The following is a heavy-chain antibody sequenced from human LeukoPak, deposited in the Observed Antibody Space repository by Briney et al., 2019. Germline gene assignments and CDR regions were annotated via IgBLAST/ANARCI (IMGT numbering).Heavy chain of an antibody. D-gene: IGHD6-19*01. CDR2: INPSGGRT. J-gene: IGHJ4*02. CDR3: ARVQLPNSYSSGWQLDY. Sequence: GASVKVSCKASGYTFTSYGISWVRQAPGQGLEWMGIINPSGGRTSYAQKFQGRVTMTRDTSTSTVYMELSSLRSEDTAVYYCARVQLPNSYSSGWQLDYWGQGTLVTVSS. V-gene: IGHV1-46*01. CDR1: GYTFTSYG.